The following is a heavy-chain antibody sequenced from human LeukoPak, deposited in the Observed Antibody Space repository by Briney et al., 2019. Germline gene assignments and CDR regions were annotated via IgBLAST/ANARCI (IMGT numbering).Heavy chain of an antibody. Sequence: ASVKVSCTASGYTFTDYYIHGVRQAPGQGLEWMGWINPNSGGTKYAQKFQDRVTMTRDTSISTAYMELSRLRSDDTAVYYCARGDAGFWGQGTLVTVSS. CDR2: INPNSGGT. D-gene: IGHD2-8*01. V-gene: IGHV1-2*02. J-gene: IGHJ4*02. CDR3: ARGDAGF. CDR1: GYTFTDYY.